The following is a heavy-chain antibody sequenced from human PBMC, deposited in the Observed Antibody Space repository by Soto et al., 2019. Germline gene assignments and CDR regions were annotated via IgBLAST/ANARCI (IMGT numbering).Heavy chain of an antibody. CDR3: ASIRYCSGGSCRSRSAFDI. V-gene: IGHV5-51*01. J-gene: IGHJ3*02. CDR1: GHSFTNYW. CDR2: IYPGDSDT. D-gene: IGHD2-15*01. Sequence: PGESLKISCKGSGHSFTNYWIGWVRQMPGKGLEWMGIIYPGDSDTRYSPPFQGQVTISADKSISTAYLQWSSLKASDIAMYYCASIRYCSGGSCRSRSAFDIWGQGTMVTVS.